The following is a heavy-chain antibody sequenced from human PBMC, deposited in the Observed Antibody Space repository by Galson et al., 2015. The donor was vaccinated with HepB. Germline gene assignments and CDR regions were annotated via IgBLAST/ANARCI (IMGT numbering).Heavy chain of an antibody. CDR2: IRYDGSNK. J-gene: IGHJ4*02. D-gene: IGHD5-18*01. CDR1: GFTFSSYG. Sequence: SLRLSCAASGFTFSSYGMHWVRQAPGKGLEWVAFIRYDGSNKYYADSVKGRFTISRDNSKNTLYLQMNSLRAEDTAVYYCAKDDLFTAMVTEGYFDYWGQGTLVTVSS. V-gene: IGHV3-30*02. CDR3: AKDDLFTAMVTEGYFDY.